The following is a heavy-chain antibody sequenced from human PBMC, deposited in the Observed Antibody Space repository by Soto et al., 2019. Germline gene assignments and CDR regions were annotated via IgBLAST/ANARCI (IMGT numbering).Heavy chain of an antibody. V-gene: IGHV1-69*02. Sequence: QVQLVQSGAEVKKPGSSVKVSCKASGGTFSSYTISWVRQAPGQGLEWMGRIIPILGIANYAQKFQGRVTITADKSTSTAYMELSSLRSEDTAVYYCARYSGSYQNAFDIWGQGTMVTVSS. CDR2: IIPILGIA. J-gene: IGHJ3*02. CDR1: GGTFSSYT. CDR3: ARYSGSYQNAFDI. D-gene: IGHD1-26*01.